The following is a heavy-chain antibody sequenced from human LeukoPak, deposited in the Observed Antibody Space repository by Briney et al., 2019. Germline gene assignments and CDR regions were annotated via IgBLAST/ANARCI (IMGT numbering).Heavy chain of an antibody. CDR3: AKDSQVFAY. J-gene: IGHJ3*01. D-gene: IGHD3-16*01. Sequence: PGGSLRLSCAASGFTFSNSAMNWVRQAPGKGLEWVSSINNVGSHIYYADSVKGRFTISRDNSKNTLFLQMNSLRAEDTAVYYCAKDSQVFAYWGQGTMVTVSS. CDR1: GFTFSNSA. V-gene: IGHV3-21*04. CDR2: INNVGSHI.